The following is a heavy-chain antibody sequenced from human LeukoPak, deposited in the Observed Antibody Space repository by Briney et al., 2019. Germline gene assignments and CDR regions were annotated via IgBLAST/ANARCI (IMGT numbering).Heavy chain of an antibody. Sequence: PSETLSLTCAVYGGSFSGYYWSWIRQPPGKGLEWIGEINHSGSTNYNPSLKSRVTISVDTSKNQFSLKLSSVTAADTAVYYCARGRRIQLWFTTTGQLFAVDYWGQGTLSPSPQ. CDR1: GGSFSGYY. CDR3: ARGRRIQLWFTTTGQLFAVDY. J-gene: IGHJ4*02. V-gene: IGHV4-34*01. CDR2: INHSGST. D-gene: IGHD5-18*01.